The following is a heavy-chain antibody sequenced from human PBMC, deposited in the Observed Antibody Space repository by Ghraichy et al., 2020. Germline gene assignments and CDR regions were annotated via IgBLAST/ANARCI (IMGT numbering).Heavy chain of an antibody. V-gene: IGHV3-30*02. CDR1: GFTFSNYG. J-gene: IGHJ4*02. Sequence: GGSLRLSCAASGFTFSNYGMHWVRQAPGKGLEWVAFIRYDGTNTYYSDSVKGRFTISRDNSKNTVYLQMNSLRAEDTAVYHCAKDLGLVTTWFDYWGQGTLVTVSS. CDR2: IRYDGTNT. D-gene: IGHD4-17*01. CDR3: AKDLGLVTTWFDY.